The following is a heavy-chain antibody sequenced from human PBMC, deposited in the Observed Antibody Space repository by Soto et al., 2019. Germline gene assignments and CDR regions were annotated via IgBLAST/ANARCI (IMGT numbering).Heavy chain of an antibody. J-gene: IGHJ5*02. Sequence: ASVKVSCKASGYTFTNYYLHWVRQAPGQGLEWMGIINPSGGSTSFAQKFQGRVTMTRDTSTSTVYMELSSLRSEDTAVYYCARDRYDSGSYRLNWFDPWGQGTLVTVYS. V-gene: IGHV1-46*03. CDR3: ARDRYDSGSYRLNWFDP. D-gene: IGHD3-10*01. CDR1: GYTFTNYY. CDR2: INPSGGST.